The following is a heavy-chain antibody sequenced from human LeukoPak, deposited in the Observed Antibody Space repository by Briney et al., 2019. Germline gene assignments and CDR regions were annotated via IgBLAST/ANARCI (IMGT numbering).Heavy chain of an antibody. CDR3: ASHTYYYSSGSFAY. CDR1: GYIFTSYG. D-gene: IGHD3-10*01. CDR2: MNPSSGNT. J-gene: IGHJ4*02. V-gene: IGHV1-8*02. Sequence: GASVKVSCKASGYIFTSYGLSWVRQATGQGPEWMGWMNPSSGNTGYAQRFQGRVTVTRDTSINTAYLELSSLRSEDTAVYYCASHTYYYSSGSFAYWGQGTLVTVSS.